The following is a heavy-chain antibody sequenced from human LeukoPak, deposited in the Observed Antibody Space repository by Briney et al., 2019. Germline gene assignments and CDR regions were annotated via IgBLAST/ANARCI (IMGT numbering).Heavy chain of an antibody. CDR1: GFTFRTY. CDR3: ARAERFDP. Sequence: GSLRLSCVASGFTFRTYWSWIRQPPGKGLEWIGYIYYSGSTNYNPSLKSRVTISVDTSKNQFSLKLSSVTAADTAVYYCARAERFDPWGQGTLVTVSS. CDR2: IYYSGST. V-gene: IGHV4-59*01. J-gene: IGHJ5*02.